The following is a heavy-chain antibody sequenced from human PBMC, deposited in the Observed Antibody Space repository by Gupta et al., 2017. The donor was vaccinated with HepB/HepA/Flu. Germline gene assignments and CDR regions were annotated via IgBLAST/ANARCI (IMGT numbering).Heavy chain of an antibody. D-gene: IGHD2-15*01. CDR2: ISGRGGST. Sequence: EVQLLESGGGLAQPGGSLRLSCTASGFSFRSYARSWVRQAPGKGLEGVSYISGRGGSTDYADSVKGRFTVSRDNSKNTLYLEMKSLRAVDTAIYFCVKENQDIAKWFDPWGQGTRVTVSP. CDR3: VKENQDIAKWFDP. CDR1: GFSFRSYA. V-gene: IGHV3-23*01. J-gene: IGHJ5*02.